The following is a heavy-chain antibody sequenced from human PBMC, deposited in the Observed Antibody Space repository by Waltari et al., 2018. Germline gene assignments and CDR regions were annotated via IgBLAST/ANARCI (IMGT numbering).Heavy chain of an antibody. Sequence: QITLKESGHTLLKPTQTLTLTCSFSGFSLSTDGMGVAWVRQPPGKALEWLALVYWDADKRYNPSLKSRLSLSEDTANDQVVLVMTNIDPVDTATYYCVQTGLYAAAVHWGQGILVTVSP. D-gene: IGHD2-8*01. CDR2: VYWDADK. CDR1: GFSLSTDGMG. V-gene: IGHV2-5*02. CDR3: VQTGLYAAAVH. J-gene: IGHJ4*02.